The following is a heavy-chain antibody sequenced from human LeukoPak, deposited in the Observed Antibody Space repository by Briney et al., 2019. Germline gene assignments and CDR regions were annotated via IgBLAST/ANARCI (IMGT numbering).Heavy chain of an antibody. CDR3: ARGMEPYYYLDV. CDR1: GYTFNGYY. D-gene: IGHD1-26*01. J-gene: IGHJ6*03. V-gene: IGHV1-2*02. Sequence: ASVKVSCKASGYTFNGYYMHWVRQAPGQGLEWMGWINPNSGGTNYAQKFQGRVTMTRDTSISTAYMELSRLRSDDTAVYYCARGMEPYYYLDVWGKGTTVTVSS. CDR2: INPNSGGT.